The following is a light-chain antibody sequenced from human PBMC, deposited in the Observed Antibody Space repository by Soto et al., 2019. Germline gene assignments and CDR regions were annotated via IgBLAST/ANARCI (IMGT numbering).Light chain of an antibody. V-gene: IGKV1-5*03. CDR2: KAS. Sequence: DIQMTQCPSTLSASVGDRVTITCRASQSISSWLAWYQQKPGKAPKLLIYKASSLESGVPSRFSGSGSGTEFTLTISSLQSDFFATDYCQQYNSYSLTFGGGTNVDIK. CDR1: QSISSW. J-gene: IGKJ4*01. CDR3: QQYNSYSLT.